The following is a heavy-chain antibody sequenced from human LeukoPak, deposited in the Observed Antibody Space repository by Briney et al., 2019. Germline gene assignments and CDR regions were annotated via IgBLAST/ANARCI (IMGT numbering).Heavy chain of an antibody. CDR3: AKDQGWIQPLGAY. Sequence: GGSLRLSGAASGFTFSSYGMHWVRQAPGKGLEWVAFIRYDGSNKYYADSVKGRFTISRDNSKNTLYLQMNSLRAEDTAVYYCAKDQGWIQPLGAYWGQGTLVTVSS. J-gene: IGHJ4*02. D-gene: IGHD5-24*01. CDR2: IRYDGSNK. CDR1: GFTFSSYG. V-gene: IGHV3-30*02.